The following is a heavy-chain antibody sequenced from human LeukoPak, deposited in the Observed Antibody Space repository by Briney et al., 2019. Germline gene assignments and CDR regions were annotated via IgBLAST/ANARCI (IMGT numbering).Heavy chain of an antibody. CDR1: GFTFSSYS. CDR3: ARGGWEFDY. J-gene: IGHJ4*02. CDR2: ISSSSSYI. D-gene: IGHD1-26*01. V-gene: IGHV3-21*01. Sequence: GGSLRLSCAASGFTFSSYSMNWVRQAPGKGLEWVLSISSSSSYIYYADSVKGHFTISRDNAKNSLYLQMNSLRAEDTAVYYCARGGWEFDYWGQGTLVTVSS.